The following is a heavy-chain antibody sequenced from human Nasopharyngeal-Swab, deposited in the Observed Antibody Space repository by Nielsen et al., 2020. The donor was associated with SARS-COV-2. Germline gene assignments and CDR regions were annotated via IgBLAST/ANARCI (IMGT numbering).Heavy chain of an antibody. D-gene: IGHD3-16*02. CDR3: ARNNDYVWGSYRSYYYYYGMDV. Sequence: ASVKVSCKASGYTFTSYYMHWVRQAPGQGLEWMGIINPSGGSTSYAQKFQGRVTMTTDTSTSTAYMDLRSLRSDDTAVYYCARNNDYVWGSYRSYYYYYGMDVWGQGTTVTVSS. V-gene: IGHV1-46*01. CDR2: INPSGGST. CDR1: GYTFTSYY. J-gene: IGHJ6*02.